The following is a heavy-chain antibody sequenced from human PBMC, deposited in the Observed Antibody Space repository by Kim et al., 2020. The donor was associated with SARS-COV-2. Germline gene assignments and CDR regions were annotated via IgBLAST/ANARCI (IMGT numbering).Heavy chain of an antibody. CDR1: GYTFTTYY. CDR3: ARDSTIAAADTFEYYYYGMDV. CDR2: INPSGGST. V-gene: IGHV1-46*01. J-gene: IGHJ6*02. Sequence: ASVKVSCKASGYTFTTYYMHWVRQAPGQGLEWMGIINPSGGSTSYAQKFQGRVTMTRDTSTSTVYMELSSLRSEDTAVYFCARDSTIAAADTFEYYYYGMDVWGQGTTVTVSS. D-gene: IGHD6-13*01.